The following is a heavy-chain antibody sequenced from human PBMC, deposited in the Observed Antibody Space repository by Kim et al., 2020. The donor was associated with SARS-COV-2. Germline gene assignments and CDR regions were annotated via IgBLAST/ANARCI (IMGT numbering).Heavy chain of an antibody. CDR2: ISNDGSVI. Sequence: GGSLRLSCAASGFTFNTYSMNWVLQAPGKGPEWVSYISNDGSVIYYADSMKGRFTISRDNAKNSLYLQMNSLRDDDTAIYYCARDVATAGSNVDYWGQGTLVTVSS. CDR1: GFTFNTYS. J-gene: IGHJ4*02. D-gene: IGHD6-13*01. V-gene: IGHV3-48*02. CDR3: ARDVATAGSNVDY.